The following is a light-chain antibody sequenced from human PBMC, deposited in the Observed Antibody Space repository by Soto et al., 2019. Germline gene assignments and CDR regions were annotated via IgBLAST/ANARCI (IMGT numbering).Light chain of an antibody. CDR2: DVS. CDR3: SSYASSSAQGI. J-gene: IGLJ2*01. V-gene: IGLV2-14*01. CDR1: SSDVGGYNH. Sequence: QSALTQPASVSGSPGQSITISCTGTSSDVGGYNHVSWYQQHPGKAPKLMIYDVSNRPSGVSNRFSGSKSGNTASLTISGLQAEDEADYYCSSYASSSAQGIFGGGTKVTVL.